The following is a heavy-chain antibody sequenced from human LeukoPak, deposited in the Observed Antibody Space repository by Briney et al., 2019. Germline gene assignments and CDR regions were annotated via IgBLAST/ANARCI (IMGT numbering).Heavy chain of an antibody. Sequence: GGSLRLSCAASGFTFSSYAMSWVRQAPGKGLEWVSGISGSGDSTYYADSVKGRFTISRDNSKNTLYLQVNSLRAEDTAVYYCAELGITMIGGVWGKGTTVTISS. CDR1: GFTFSSYA. J-gene: IGHJ6*04. CDR3: AELGITMIGGV. CDR2: ISGSGDST. D-gene: IGHD3-10*02. V-gene: IGHV3-23*01.